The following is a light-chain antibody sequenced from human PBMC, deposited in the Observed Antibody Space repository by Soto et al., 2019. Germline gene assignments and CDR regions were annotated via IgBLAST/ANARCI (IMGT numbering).Light chain of an antibody. Sequence: DIQMTQSPSTLSVSVVDRVTITCRASQSIRNWLAWYQQKPGKAPNLLIFDASSLQSGVPSRFSGSGSGTDFTLTISSLQPEDFATYYCQQLERYPSTFGGGTKVDIK. V-gene: IGKV1-5*01. CDR1: QSIRNW. J-gene: IGKJ4*01. CDR2: DAS. CDR3: QQLERYPST.